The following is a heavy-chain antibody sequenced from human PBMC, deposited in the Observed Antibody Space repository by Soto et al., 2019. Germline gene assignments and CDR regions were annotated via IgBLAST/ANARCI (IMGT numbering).Heavy chain of an antibody. D-gene: IGHD2-21*02. CDR2: INHSGST. J-gene: IGHJ4*02. CDR3: AREYGGNSGTFDY. CDR1: GGSFSGYY. Sequence: ASETLSLTCAVYGGSFSGYYWSWIRQPPGKGLEWIGEINHSGSTNYNPSLKNRVTISVDTSKNQFSLKLSSVTAADTAVYYCAREYGGNSGTFDYWGQGTLVTVSS. V-gene: IGHV4-34*01.